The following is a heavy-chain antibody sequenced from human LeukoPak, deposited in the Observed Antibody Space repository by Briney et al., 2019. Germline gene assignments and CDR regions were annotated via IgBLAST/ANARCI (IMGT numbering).Heavy chain of an antibody. D-gene: IGHD6-25*01. V-gene: IGHV4-34*01. J-gene: IGHJ6*03. CDR2: INHSGST. CDR1: GGSFSGYY. Sequence: SETLSLTCAVYGGSFSGYYWSWIRQPPGKGLEWIGEINHSGSTNYNPSLKSRVTISVDMSKNQFSLKLNSVTAADTAVYYCARGIIKRNYYYYMDVWGKGTTVTVSS. CDR3: ARGIIKRNYYYYMDV.